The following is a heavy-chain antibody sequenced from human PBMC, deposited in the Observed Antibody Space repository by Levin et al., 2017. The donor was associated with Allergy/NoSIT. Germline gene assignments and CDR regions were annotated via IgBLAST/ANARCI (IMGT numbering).Heavy chain of an antibody. Sequence: KPGGSLRLSCAVSGLTFRDAWMTWVRQAPGKGLEWVGHIKSKGAGETTDYAAPVKGRFTISRDDSKNTVYLQINSLRSEDTGVYYCAHYATWYGRLDVWGQGTLVTVSS. D-gene: IGHD4-17*01. CDR2: IKSKGAGETT. CDR1: GLTFRDAW. CDR3: AHYATWYGRLDV. J-gene: IGHJ1*01. V-gene: IGHV3-15*01.